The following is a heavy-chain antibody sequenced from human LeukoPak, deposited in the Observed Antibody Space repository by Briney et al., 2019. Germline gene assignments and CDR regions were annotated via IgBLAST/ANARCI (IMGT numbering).Heavy chain of an antibody. CDR2: LSHSGSS. V-gene: IGHV4-59*02. CDR3: ARARYANAWYAFDI. J-gene: IGHJ3*02. D-gene: IGHD2-2*01. CDR1: GGSVSSYY. Sequence: SETLSLTCTVSGGSVSSYYWSWVRRPPGRGLEWIAYLSHSGSSDSNPSLTSRVTTLVDTSKNQFSLKLTSVTAADTAVYYCARARYANAWYAFDIWGHGTMVTVSS.